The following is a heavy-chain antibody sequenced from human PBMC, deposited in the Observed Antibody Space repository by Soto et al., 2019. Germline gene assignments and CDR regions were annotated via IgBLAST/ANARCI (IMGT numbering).Heavy chain of an antibody. CDR3: AKCIQVNWNYGAFHI. Sequence: PGGSLRLSCAASGFTFSSYSMSWVRQAPGKGLEWVSHITAVGGTTYYADSVKGRFTISRDSSRNTLYLQMNSLRAEDTALYYCAKCIQVNWNYGAFHIWGQGTMVTVSS. J-gene: IGHJ3*02. V-gene: IGHV3-23*01. CDR2: ITAVGGTT. D-gene: IGHD1-7*01. CDR1: GFTFSSYS.